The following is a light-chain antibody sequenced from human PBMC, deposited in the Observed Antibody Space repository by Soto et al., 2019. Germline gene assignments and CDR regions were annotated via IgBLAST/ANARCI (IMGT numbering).Light chain of an antibody. CDR2: EGS. V-gene: IGLV2-23*01. J-gene: IGLJ2*01. CDR3: SSYAGSSTWI. CDR1: SSDLGSYDL. Sequence: QSALAQPASVSGSPGQSITISCSGTSSDLGSYDLVSWYQQHPGKVPKLVIYEGSKRPSGVSDRFSGSKSAYTASLTISGLQADDEADYYCSSYAGSSTWIFGGGTQLTVL.